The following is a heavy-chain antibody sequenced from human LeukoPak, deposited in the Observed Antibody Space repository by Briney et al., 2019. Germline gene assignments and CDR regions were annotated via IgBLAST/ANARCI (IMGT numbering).Heavy chain of an antibody. V-gene: IGHV4-59*01. J-gene: IGHJ4*02. CDR3: ARDLSSGYYDY. Sequence: TSETLSLTCTVSGVSISSYFWSWIRQPPGKGLEWIGYIYYSGSTNYNPSLKSRVTISVDTSKNQFSLKLSSVTAADTAVYYCARDLSSGYYDYWGQGTLVTVSS. CDR2: IYYSGST. CDR1: GVSISSYF. D-gene: IGHD3-22*01.